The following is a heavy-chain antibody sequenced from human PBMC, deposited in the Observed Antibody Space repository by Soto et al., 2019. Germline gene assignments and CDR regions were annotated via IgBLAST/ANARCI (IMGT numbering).Heavy chain of an antibody. CDR3: ARVPYGPGKFNWFDT. CDR2: MYRSGPT. D-gene: IGHD3-10*01. V-gene: IGHV4-30-4*01. Sequence: QVQLQESGPGLVKPSQTLSLTCTVSGGPITSGDNYWGWVRQSPERGLEWIGYMYRSGPTNYTPSLKRRVTISLDTSKNQFFLKLTSVTAADTAVYYCARVPYGPGKFNWFDTWGPGTLVTVSS. CDR1: GGPITSGDNY. J-gene: IGHJ5*02.